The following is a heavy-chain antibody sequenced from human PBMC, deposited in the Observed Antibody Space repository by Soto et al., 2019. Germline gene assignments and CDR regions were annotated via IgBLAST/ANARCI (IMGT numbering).Heavy chain of an antibody. J-gene: IGHJ4*02. CDR1: GDSISSSSYY. CDR3: ARSGGLQHIDY. D-gene: IGHD4-4*01. CDR2: IYYSGST. V-gene: IGHV4-39*01. Sequence: QLQLQESGPGLVKPSETLSLTCTVSGDSISSSSYYWGWIRQPPGKGLEWIGSIYYSGSTYYNPSLKSRVTISVDTSKNQFSLKLSSVTAADTAVHYCARSGGLQHIDYWDQGTLVTVSS.